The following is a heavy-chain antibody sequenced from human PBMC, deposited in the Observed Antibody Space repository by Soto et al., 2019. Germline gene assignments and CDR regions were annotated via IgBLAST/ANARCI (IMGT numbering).Heavy chain of an antibody. V-gene: IGHV6-1*01. D-gene: IGHD6-6*01. J-gene: IGHJ6*02. CDR1: GDSVSSNSAA. CDR2: TYYRSKWYS. CDR3: ARIHSSSSSDMDV. Sequence: SQTLSLTCAVSGDSVSSNSAALNLMMQSPSRGLEWLGRTYYRSKWYSHYAVSVKSRITINPDTSKNQFSLQLNSVTPEDTAVYYCARIHSSSSSDMDVWGQGTTVTVSS.